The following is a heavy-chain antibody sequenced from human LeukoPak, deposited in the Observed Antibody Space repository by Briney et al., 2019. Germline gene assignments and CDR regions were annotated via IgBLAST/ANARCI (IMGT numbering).Heavy chain of an antibody. CDR3: ARVYCSSTSCYTGGAFDI. D-gene: IGHD2-2*02. J-gene: IGHJ3*02. Sequence: ASVKVSCKASGYTFTGYYMHWVRQAPGQGLEWMGWINPNSGGTNYAQKFQGRVTMTRDTSISTAYMELSRLRSDDTAVYYCARVYCSSTSCYTGGAFDIWGQGTMVTVSS. CDR2: INPNSGGT. V-gene: IGHV1-2*02. CDR1: GYTFTGYY.